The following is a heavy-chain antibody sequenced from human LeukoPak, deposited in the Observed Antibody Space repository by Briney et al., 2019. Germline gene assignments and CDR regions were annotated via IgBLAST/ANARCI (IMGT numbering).Heavy chain of an antibody. J-gene: IGHJ4*02. Sequence: SETLSLTCTLSGGSMTTHHWNWIRQTPGKGLEWIGYVFDSGRTKVNPSLKSRVTLSADTSKNQLSLRLSSVTAADTAMYYCTTIKRGDIFGYFDFWGQGILVTLSS. V-gene: IGHV4-59*11. CDR1: GGSMTTHH. CDR2: VFDSGRT. CDR3: TTIKRGDIFGYFDF. D-gene: IGHD5-18*01.